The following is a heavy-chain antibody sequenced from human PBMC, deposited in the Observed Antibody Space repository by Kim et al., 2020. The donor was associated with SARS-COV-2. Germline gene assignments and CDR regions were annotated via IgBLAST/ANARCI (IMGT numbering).Heavy chain of an antibody. CDR3: TTDYFGIGTYYYGSGSYLFSPF. D-gene: IGHD3-10*01. CDR1: GFTFSNAW. V-gene: IGHV3-15*01. J-gene: IGHJ4*02. CDR2: IKSKTDGGTT. Sequence: GGSLRLSCAASGFTFSNAWMSWVRQAPGKGLEWVGRIKSKTDGGTTDYAAPVKGRFTISRDDSKNTLYLQMNSLKTEDTAVYYCTTDYFGIGTYYYGSGSYLFSPFWGQGTLVTVSS.